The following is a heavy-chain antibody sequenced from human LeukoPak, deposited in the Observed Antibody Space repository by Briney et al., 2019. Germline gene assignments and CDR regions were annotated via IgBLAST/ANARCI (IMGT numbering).Heavy chain of an antibody. CDR1: GFTFSSYA. CDR3: ARPYCSGGSCRGGMDV. CDR2: ISYDGSNK. Sequence: GGSLRLSCAASGFTFSSYAMHWVRQAPGKGLEWVAVISYDGSNKYYADSVKGRFTISRDNSKNTLYLQTNSLRAEDTAVYYCARPYCSGGSCRGGMDVWGKGTTVTVSS. V-gene: IGHV3-30*04. D-gene: IGHD2-15*01. J-gene: IGHJ6*04.